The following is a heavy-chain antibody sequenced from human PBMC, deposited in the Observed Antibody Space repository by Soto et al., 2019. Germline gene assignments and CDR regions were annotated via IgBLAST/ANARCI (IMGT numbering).Heavy chain of an antibody. D-gene: IGHD3-10*01. CDR3: ARNSITMVRGVIPDYYYYGMDV. CDR2: IYYSGST. CDR1: GGSISSGGYY. V-gene: IGHV4-31*03. Sequence: SSETLSLTCTVSGGSISSGGYYWSWIRQHPGKGLEWIGYIYYSGSTYYNPSLKSRVTISVDTSKNQFSLKLSSVTAADTAVYYCARNSITMVRGVIPDYYYYGMDVWGQGTTVTVSS. J-gene: IGHJ6*02.